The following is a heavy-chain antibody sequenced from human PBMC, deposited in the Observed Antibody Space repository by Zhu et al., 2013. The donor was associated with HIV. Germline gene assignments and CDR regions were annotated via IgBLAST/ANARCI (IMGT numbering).Heavy chain of an antibody. CDR2: ISPKNGDT. V-gene: IGHV1-18*01. Sequence: QVQLVQSGAAVRNFGASVKVSCQAYGYTFTRFGVSWVRQAPGQGLEWMGWISPKNGDTNYAQKFQGRVTMTTDISTSTAYMELRSLRSDDTAVYYCAREGGIAAVSTGMDVWGQGTTVTVSS. J-gene: IGHJ6*02. D-gene: IGHD6-25*01. CDR1: GYTFTRFG. CDR3: AREGGIAAVSTGMDV.